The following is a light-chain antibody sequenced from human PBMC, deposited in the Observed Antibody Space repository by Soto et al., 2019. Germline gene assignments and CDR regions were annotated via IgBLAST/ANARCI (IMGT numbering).Light chain of an antibody. CDR2: DAS. Sequence: EIVLTQSPATLSLSPGERATLSCRASQSVSSYLAWYQQKPGQAPSLLIYDASNRATGIPARFSGSGSGTDFTPTISSLEPEDFAVYYCQQRSNWPQLTFGGGTKVEI. CDR3: QQRSNWPQLT. J-gene: IGKJ4*01. V-gene: IGKV3-11*01. CDR1: QSVSSY.